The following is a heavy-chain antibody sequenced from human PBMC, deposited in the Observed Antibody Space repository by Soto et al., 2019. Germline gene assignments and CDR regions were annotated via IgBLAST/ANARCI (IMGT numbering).Heavy chain of an antibody. CDR2: IYPGDSDT. CDR3: ARLRGVITVDY. CDR1: GYSFTSYW. V-gene: IGHV5-51*01. Sequence: GESLKICCTGSGYSFTSYWSGWVRQRAGKGLEWMGIIYPGDSDTRYSPSFQGQVTISDDKSISTAYLQWSSLKASDTAMYYCARLRGVITVDYWGQGTLVTVSS. D-gene: IGHD3-10*01. J-gene: IGHJ4*02.